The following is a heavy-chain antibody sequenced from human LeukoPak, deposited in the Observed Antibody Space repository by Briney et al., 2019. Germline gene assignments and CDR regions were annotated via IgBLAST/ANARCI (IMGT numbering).Heavy chain of an antibody. V-gene: IGHV3-23*01. Sequence: GGSLRLFCAASGFTFSSYAMSWVRQAPGKGLEWVSALSGSGGSTYYADSVKGRFTISRDNSKNTLYLQMNSPRAEDTAVYYCAKDRTYYFDYWGQGTLVTVSS. CDR3: AKDRTYYFDY. CDR2: LSGSGGST. CDR1: GFTFSSYA. J-gene: IGHJ4*02.